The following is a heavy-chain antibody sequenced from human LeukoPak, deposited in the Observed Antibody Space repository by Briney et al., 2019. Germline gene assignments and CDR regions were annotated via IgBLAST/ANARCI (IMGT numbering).Heavy chain of an antibody. CDR3: ARDVYCSSTTCSYYFDY. Sequence: ASVKVSCKASGYTFTSYGISWVRQAPGQGLEWMGWISAYNGNTNYAQKFQGRVTITADESTSTAYMELSSLRSEDTAVYYCARDVYCSSTTCSYYFDYWGQGTLVTVSS. CDR2: ISAYNGNT. CDR1: GYTFTSYG. D-gene: IGHD2-2*01. V-gene: IGHV1-18*01. J-gene: IGHJ4*02.